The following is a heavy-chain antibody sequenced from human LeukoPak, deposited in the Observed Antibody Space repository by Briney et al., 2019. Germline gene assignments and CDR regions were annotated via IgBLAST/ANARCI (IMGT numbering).Heavy chain of an antibody. Sequence: GSLRLSGAASGFAFSSYAMSWVRQAPGKGLEWVSAISGSGGSTYYADSVKGRFTISRDNSKNTLYLQMNSLRAEDTAVYYCAKRSGVLVQNWYFDLWGRGTLVTVSS. CDR2: ISGSGGST. V-gene: IGHV3-23*01. CDR1: GFAFSSYA. D-gene: IGHD3-16*01. CDR3: AKRSGVLVQNWYFDL. J-gene: IGHJ2*01.